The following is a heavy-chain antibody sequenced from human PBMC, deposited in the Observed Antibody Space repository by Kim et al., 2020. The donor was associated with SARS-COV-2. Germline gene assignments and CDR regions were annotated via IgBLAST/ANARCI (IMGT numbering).Heavy chain of an antibody. CDR3: ARVLVTPEDYWGGSGGRPKYFDY. CDR2: INYLGTT. Sequence: SETLSLTCTVSGGSIISGGYYWSWIRQHPGKGLEWIGCINYLGTTYHNPSLKSRVRISVDRSTNQFSLRLSSVTAADTAVYYCARVLVTPEDYWGGSGGRPKYFDYWGQGTLVTVSS. D-gene: IGHD2-21*01. CDR1: GGSIISGGYY. V-gene: IGHV4-31*03. J-gene: IGHJ4*02.